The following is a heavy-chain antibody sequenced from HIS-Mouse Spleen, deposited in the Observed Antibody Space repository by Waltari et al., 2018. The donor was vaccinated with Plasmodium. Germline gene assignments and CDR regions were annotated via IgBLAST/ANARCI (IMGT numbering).Heavy chain of an antibody. Sequence: QVQLVESGGGVVQPGRSLRLSCAASGFTFNGYAMHWVRQAPGKGLEWVAVISYDGSNKYYADSVKGRFTISRDNSKNTLYLQMNSLRAEDTAVYYCARDRRLAFDYWGQGTLVTVSS. CDR2: ISYDGSNK. CDR1: GFTFNGYA. D-gene: IGHD2-15*01. V-gene: IGHV3-30-3*01. CDR3: ARDRRLAFDY. J-gene: IGHJ4*02.